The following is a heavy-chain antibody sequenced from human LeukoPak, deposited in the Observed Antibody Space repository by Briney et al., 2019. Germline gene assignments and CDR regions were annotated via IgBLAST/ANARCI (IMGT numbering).Heavy chain of an antibody. D-gene: IGHD6-19*01. CDR1: GGTFSSYA. J-gene: IGHJ4*02. CDR3: ARSATKLEYSSGGTDTLDFDY. Sequence: SVKVSCKASGGTFSSYAISWVRQAPGQGLEWMGGIIPIFGTSNYAQKFQGRVTITTDESTSTAYMELSSLRSEDTAVYYCARSATKLEYSSGGTDTLDFDYWGQGTLVTVSS. CDR2: IIPIFGTS. V-gene: IGHV1-69*05.